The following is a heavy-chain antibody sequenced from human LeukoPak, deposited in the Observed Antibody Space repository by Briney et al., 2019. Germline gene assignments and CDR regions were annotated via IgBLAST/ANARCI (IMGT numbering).Heavy chain of an antibody. CDR1: GFTLSRYG. J-gene: IGHJ4*02. Sequence: PGGSLKLSCAASGFTLSRYGMHWVREAPGKGLEWVSVIYSGGSTYYADSVKGRVTISRDNSKKTLYLQMNSLRAEDTAVYYSAAGYYDSSGFDYWGQGTLVTVSS. D-gene: IGHD3-22*01. V-gene: IGHV3-66*01. CDR2: IYSGGST. CDR3: AAGYYDSSGFDY.